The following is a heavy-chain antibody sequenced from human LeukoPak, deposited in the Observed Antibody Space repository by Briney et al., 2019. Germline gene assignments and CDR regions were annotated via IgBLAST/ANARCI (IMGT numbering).Heavy chain of an antibody. CDR3: ARVSRRGSGSYYGY. Sequence: GGSLRLSCAASGFTFSSYSMNWVRQAPGKGLEWVSSISSSSSYIYYADSVKGRFTISRDNAKNSLYLQMNSLRAEDTAVYYCARVSRRGSGSYYGYWGQGTLVTVSS. D-gene: IGHD3-10*01. V-gene: IGHV3-21*04. J-gene: IGHJ4*02. CDR1: GFTFSSYS. CDR2: ISSSSSYI.